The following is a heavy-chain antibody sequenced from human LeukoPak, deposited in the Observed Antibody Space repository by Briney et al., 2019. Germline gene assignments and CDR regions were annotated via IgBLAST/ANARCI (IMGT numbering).Heavy chain of an antibody. CDR3: ARAGGSEWLSPFDY. Sequence: SETLSLTCAVYGGSFSGYYWSWIRQPPGKGLEWIGEINHSGSTNYNPSLKSRVTISVDTSKNQFSLKLSSVTAADMAVYYCARAGGSEWLSPFDYWGQGTLVTVSP. CDR2: INHSGST. V-gene: IGHV4-34*01. D-gene: IGHD3-3*01. CDR1: GGSFSGYY. J-gene: IGHJ4*02.